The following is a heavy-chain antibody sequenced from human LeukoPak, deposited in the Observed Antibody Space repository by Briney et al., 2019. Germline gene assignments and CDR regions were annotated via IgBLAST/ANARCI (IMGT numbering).Heavy chain of an antibody. CDR1: GNTFTDYF. CDR3: TLHLYSGDVNWFDP. J-gene: IGHJ5*02. Sequence: ASVKVSCKASGNTFTDYFAHWVRQAPGQGLEWMGWINPKSGGTDYAQRFQGRVTMTRDTSITTAYMELSRLTSDDTATYYCTLHLYSGDVNWFDPWGQGTLVTVSS. CDR2: INPKSGGT. V-gene: IGHV1-2*02. D-gene: IGHD4-17*01.